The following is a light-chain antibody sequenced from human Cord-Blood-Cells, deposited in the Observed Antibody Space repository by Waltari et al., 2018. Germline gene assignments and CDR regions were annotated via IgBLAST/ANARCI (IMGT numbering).Light chain of an antibody. Sequence: EIVMTQSPATLSVSPGERATLSCRASQSVSSNLAWYQQKPGQAPRLLSYGASTRATGSPARFRGSGSGTEFTLTISSLQSEDFAVYYCQQDNNWPRTFGQGTKVEIK. CDR2: GAS. V-gene: IGKV3-15*01. CDR3: QQDNNWPRT. CDR1: QSVSSN. J-gene: IGKJ1*01.